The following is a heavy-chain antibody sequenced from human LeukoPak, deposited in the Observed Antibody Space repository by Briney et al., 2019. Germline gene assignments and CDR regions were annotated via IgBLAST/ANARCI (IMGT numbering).Heavy chain of an antibody. Sequence: TSETLSLTCTVSGGSVSSGSYYWSWIRQPPGKGLEWIGYIYYSGSTNYNPSLKSRVTISVDTSKNQFSLKLSSVTAADTAVYYCARSDYSSSSGAVDYWGQGTLVTVSS. CDR3: ARSDYSSSSGAVDY. D-gene: IGHD6-6*01. J-gene: IGHJ4*02. V-gene: IGHV4-61*01. CDR2: IYYSGST. CDR1: GGSVSSGSYY.